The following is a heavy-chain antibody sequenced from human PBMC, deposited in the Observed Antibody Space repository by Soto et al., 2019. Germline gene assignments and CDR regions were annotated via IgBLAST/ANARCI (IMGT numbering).Heavy chain of an antibody. V-gene: IGHV4-39*01. Sequence: SETLSLTCTVSGGSISSSSYYWGWIRQPPGKGLEWIGSIYYSGSTYYNPSLKSRVTISVDTSKNQFSLKLSSVTAADTAVYYCARHPFSRQYYFDYWGQGTQVTVSS. CDR1: GGSISSSSYY. CDR2: IYYSGST. CDR3: ARHPFSRQYYFDY. J-gene: IGHJ4*02.